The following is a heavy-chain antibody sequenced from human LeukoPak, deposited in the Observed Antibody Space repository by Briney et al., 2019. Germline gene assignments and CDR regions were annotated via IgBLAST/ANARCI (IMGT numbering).Heavy chain of an antibody. CDR3: ARGSGLESGSYYPPWYFDY. J-gene: IGHJ4*02. V-gene: IGHV4-31*03. CDR2: TYYSGST. D-gene: IGHD3-10*01. CDR1: GDSISSGGYY. Sequence: PSQTLSLTCTVSGDSISSGGYYWNWIRQHPGKGLEWIGYTYYSGSTYYNPSLKSRVTMSVDTSKNQFSLKLSSVTAADTAEYYGARGSGLESGSYYPPWYFDYWGQGTLVTVSS.